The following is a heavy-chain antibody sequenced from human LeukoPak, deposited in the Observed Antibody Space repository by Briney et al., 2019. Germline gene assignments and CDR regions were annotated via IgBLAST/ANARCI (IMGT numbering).Heavy chain of an antibody. CDR3: AKDSSKGGGSSWRMDV. J-gene: IGHJ6*02. D-gene: IGHD6-13*01. CDR2: ITDRGRTI. Sequence: PGGSLRLSCAASGFTFSSYEMNWVRQAPGKGLEWVSHITDRGRTIYYADSVKGRFTISRDNAKNSLYLQMNSLRAEDTAVYYCAKDSSKGGGSSWRMDVWGQGTTVTVSS. CDR1: GFTFSSYE. V-gene: IGHV3-48*03.